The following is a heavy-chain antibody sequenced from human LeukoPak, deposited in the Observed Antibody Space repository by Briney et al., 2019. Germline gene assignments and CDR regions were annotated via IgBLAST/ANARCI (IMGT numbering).Heavy chain of an antibody. CDR2: IKQDGSEK. D-gene: IGHD2-15*01. Sequence: GGSLRLSCAASGFTFSSYWMNWARQAPGKGLEWVASIKQDGSEKYYVDSVKGRFTISRDNAKNSLYLQMNSLRAEDTAVYYCARDGGWSRANWFDPWGQGTLVTVSS. V-gene: IGHV3-7*03. J-gene: IGHJ5*02. CDR1: GFTFSSYW. CDR3: ARDGGWSRANWFDP.